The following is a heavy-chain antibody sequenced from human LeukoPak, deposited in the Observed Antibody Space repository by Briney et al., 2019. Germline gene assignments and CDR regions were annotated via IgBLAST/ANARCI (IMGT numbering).Heavy chain of an antibody. Sequence: SQTLSLTCTVSGGSISSGSYYWSWIRQPPGKGLEWIGRIYTSGSTNYNPSLKSRVTISVDTSKNQFSLKLSSVTAADTAVYYCAREDGIWGQGTLVTVSS. CDR2: IYTSGST. V-gene: IGHV4-61*02. CDR1: GGSISSGSYY. CDR3: AREDGI. J-gene: IGHJ4*02.